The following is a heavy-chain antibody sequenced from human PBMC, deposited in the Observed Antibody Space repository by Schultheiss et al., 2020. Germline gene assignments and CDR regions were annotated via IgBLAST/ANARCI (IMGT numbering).Heavy chain of an antibody. J-gene: IGHJ6*02. D-gene: IGHD2-15*01. Sequence: GGSLRLSCAASGFTFSSYSMNWVRQAPGKGLEWVSSISSSSSYIYYADSVKGRFTISRDNAKNSLYLQMNSLRAEDTAVYYCARDYPYCSGGSCYSDFLYYYYYYGMDVWGQGTTVTVSS. V-gene: IGHV3-21*01. CDR3: ARDYPYCSGGSCYSDFLYYYYYYGMDV. CDR2: ISSSSSYI. CDR1: GFTFSSYS.